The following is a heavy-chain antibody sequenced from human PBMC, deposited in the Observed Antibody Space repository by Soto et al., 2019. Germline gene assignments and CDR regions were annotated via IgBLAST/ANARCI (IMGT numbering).Heavy chain of an antibody. CDR3: ARQRPTDGRWEFANYYGMDV. D-gene: IGHD1-26*01. J-gene: IGHJ6*02. CDR1: GGIFSDYG. Sequence: GSLRLSCAVSGGIFSDYGMHWVRQAPGKGLEWLAIIINNGIIKYYADSVEGRFTISRDNSKNTVYLQMNSLRVEDTAVYYCARQRPTDGRWEFANYYGMDVWGQGTPVTVSS. CDR2: IINNGIIK. V-gene: IGHV3-30*12.